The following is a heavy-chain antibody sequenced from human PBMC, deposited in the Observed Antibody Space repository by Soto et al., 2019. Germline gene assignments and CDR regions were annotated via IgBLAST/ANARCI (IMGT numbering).Heavy chain of an antibody. CDR1: GYSFTSYW. Sequence: GESLKISCKGSGYSFTSYWIGWVRQMPGKGLEWMGIIYPGDSDTRYSPSFQGQVTISADKSISTAYLQWSSLKASDTAMYYCARIVVPAAMEPYPGAFDIWGQGTMVTVSS. D-gene: IGHD2-2*01. CDR3: ARIVVPAAMEPYPGAFDI. J-gene: IGHJ3*02. CDR2: IYPGDSDT. V-gene: IGHV5-51*01.